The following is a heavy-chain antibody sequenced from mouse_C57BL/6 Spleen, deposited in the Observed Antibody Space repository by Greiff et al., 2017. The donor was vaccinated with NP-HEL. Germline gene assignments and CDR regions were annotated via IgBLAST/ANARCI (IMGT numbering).Heavy chain of an antibody. V-gene: IGHV1-76*01. Sequence: QVQLQQSGAELVRPGASVKLSCKASGYTFTDYYINWVKQRPGQGLEWIARIYPGSGNTYYNEKFKGKATLTAEKSSSTAYMQLSSLTSEDSAVDFCARRGGYSYYFDYWGKGTTLTVSS. CDR3: ARRGGYSYYFDY. J-gene: IGHJ2*01. CDR2: IYPGSGNT. D-gene: IGHD2-3*01. CDR1: GYTFTDYY.